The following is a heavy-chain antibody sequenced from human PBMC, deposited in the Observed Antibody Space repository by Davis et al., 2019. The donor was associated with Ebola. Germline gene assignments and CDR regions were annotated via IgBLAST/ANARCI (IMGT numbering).Heavy chain of an antibody. CDR2: LGTSADT. Sequence: GRSLRLSCAASGFVFRNHVMSWVRQAPGKGLEWVSTLGTSADTYYAASVKGRFTISRDNSKNTLYLQMNGLRVEDTAIYYCAKDTSDIWFDIWGQGTMVTVSS. J-gene: IGHJ3*02. CDR1: GFVFRNHV. D-gene: IGHD3-9*01. CDR3: AKDTSDIWFDI. V-gene: IGHV3-23*01.